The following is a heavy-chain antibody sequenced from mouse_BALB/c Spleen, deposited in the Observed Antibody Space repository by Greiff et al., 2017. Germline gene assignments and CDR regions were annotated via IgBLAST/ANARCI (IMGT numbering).Heavy chain of an antibody. J-gene: IGHJ2*01. CDR3: TTDLYDGYYFDY. CDR2: INPSNGGT. Sequence: VQLQQSGAELVKPGASVKLSCKASGYTFTSYYIYWVKQRPGQGLEWIGEINPSNGGTNFNEKFKSKATLTVDKSSSTAYMQLSSLTSEDSAVYYSTTDLYDGYYFDYWGQGTTLTVSS. CDR1: GYTFTSYY. V-gene: IGHV1S81*02. D-gene: IGHD2-3*01.